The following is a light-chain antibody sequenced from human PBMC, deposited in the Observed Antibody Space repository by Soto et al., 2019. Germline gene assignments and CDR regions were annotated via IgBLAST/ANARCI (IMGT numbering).Light chain of an antibody. J-gene: IGLJ1*01. V-gene: IGLV2-14*01. Sequence: QSALTQPASVSGAAGQAITISCTGTSSDVGGYNYVSWYQQHPGKAPKLMIYDVSNRPSGVSNRFSGSKSGNTASLTISGLQAEDEADYYCSSYTSSNKGVFGTGTKVTVL. CDR1: SSDVGGYNY. CDR2: DVS. CDR3: SSYTSSNKGV.